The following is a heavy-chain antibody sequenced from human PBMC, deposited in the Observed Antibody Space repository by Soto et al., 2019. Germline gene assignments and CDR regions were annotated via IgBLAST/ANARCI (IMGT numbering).Heavy chain of an antibody. Sequence: PSETLSLTCTVSGGSISSYFYIWVRQPPGKGLEWIGSVYYTGTTDYNPSLKSRVTISVDTSKTQFSLNLRSVTAADTAVYYCARDLAAVPRAFDYWGRGTLVTVYS. V-gene: IGHV4-59*01. D-gene: IGHD6-13*01. CDR2: VYYTGTT. CDR3: ARDLAAVPRAFDY. J-gene: IGHJ4*02. CDR1: GGSISSYF.